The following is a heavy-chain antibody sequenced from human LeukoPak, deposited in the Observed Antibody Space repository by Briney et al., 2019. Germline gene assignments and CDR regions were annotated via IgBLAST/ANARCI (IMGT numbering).Heavy chain of an antibody. V-gene: IGHV3-53*01. Sequence: GGSLRLSCAASGFSVSSSYINWVRQAPGKGLEWVSVIYSDGSTKCADSVKARFTISRDNSKNTVYLQMKSLRVEDTAVYYCAKDRMGATYVLDSWGQGTLVTVSS. J-gene: IGHJ4*02. CDR2: IYSDGST. CDR3: AKDRMGATYVLDS. D-gene: IGHD1-26*01. CDR1: GFSVSSSY.